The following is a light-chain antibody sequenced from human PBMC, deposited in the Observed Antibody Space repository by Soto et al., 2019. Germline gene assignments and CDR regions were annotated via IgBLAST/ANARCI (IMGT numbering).Light chain of an antibody. J-gene: IGKJ1*01. CDR1: QSVGGD. CDR2: AAS. Sequence: EIVMTQSPATLSVSLGERATLSCRASQSVGGDLAWYQHKPGQAPRLLIYAASTRAAGIPARFSGSGSGTVFTLTISSLQSEDFAIYYCQQYNNWPPWTFGQGTKVEIK. V-gene: IGKV3-15*01. CDR3: QQYNNWPPWT.